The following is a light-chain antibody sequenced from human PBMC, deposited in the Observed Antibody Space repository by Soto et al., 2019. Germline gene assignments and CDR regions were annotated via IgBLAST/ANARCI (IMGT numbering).Light chain of an antibody. CDR2: DVS. J-gene: IGLJ2*01. V-gene: IGLV2-14*03. CDR3: SSYTSSSTRI. Sequence: QSALTQPASVSGSPGQSITISCTGTSSDVGGYNSVSWSQQHTGKAPKLMMLDVSNRPSGVSNRFSGSKSGNTASLTISGLQAEDEANYYCSSYTSSSTRIFGGGTKLTVL. CDR1: SSDVGGYNS.